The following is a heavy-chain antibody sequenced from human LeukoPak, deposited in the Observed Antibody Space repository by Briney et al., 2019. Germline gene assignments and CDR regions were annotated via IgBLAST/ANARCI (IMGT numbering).Heavy chain of an antibody. V-gene: IGHV3-21*01. D-gene: IGHD3-10*01. CDR3: ARDGSMVRDGMDV. CDR1: GFTFSTYS. Sequence: GGSLRLSCAASGFTFSTYSMNWVRQAPGKGLEWVSFISRTGSYVYYADSVKGRFTISRDNAENSLYLQMNSLRAEDTAVYYCARDGSMVRDGMDVWGQGTTVTVSS. J-gene: IGHJ6*02. CDR2: ISRTGSYV.